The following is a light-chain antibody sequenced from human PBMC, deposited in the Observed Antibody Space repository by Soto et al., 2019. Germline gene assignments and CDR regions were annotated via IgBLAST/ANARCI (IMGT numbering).Light chain of an antibody. V-gene: IGLV1-44*01. CDR3: ASWDDSQLI. CDR1: SSKIGRKT. J-gene: IGLJ2*01. CDR2: SNN. Sequence: QSVLTQPPSVSGTPGQRVTISCSGSSSKIGRKTVNWYQQLPGTAPKLLIFSNNERPSGVPERFSGSKSGTSASLAISGLQSEDEADYYCASWDDSQLIFGGGTKLTVL.